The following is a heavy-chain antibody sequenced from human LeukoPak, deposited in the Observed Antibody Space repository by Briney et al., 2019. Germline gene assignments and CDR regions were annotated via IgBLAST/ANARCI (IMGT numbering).Heavy chain of an antibody. J-gene: IGHJ6*03. D-gene: IGHD6-19*01. Sequence: SETLSLTCTVTGTSIRSGSYYWNWIRQAAGKGLEWIGRMYIGGRTTYNPSLKSRVTISLETTENQFSLRLRSVTAADTAVYYCAREGIAVADTYYYYYMDVWGKGTWVTVSS. CDR2: MYIGGRT. CDR3: AREGIAVADTYYYYYMDV. V-gene: IGHV4-61*02. CDR1: GTSIRSGSYY.